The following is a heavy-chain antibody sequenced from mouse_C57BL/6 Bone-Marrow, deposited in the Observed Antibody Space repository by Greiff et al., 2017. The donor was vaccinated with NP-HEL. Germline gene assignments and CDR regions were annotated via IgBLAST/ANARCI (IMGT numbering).Heavy chain of an antibody. CDR3: ARPGGRYAMDY. CDR1: GYTFTDYY. Sequence: EVQLQESGPVLVKPGASVKMSCKASGYTFTDYYMNWVKQSHGKSLEWIGVINPYNGGTSYNQKFKGKATLTVDKSSSTAYMELNSLTSEDSAVYYCARPGGRYAMDYWGQGTSVTVSS. V-gene: IGHV1-19*01. D-gene: IGHD4-1*01. J-gene: IGHJ4*01. CDR2: INPYNGGT.